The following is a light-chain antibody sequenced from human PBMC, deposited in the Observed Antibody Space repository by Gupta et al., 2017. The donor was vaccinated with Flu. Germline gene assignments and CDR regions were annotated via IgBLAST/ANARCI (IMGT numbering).Light chain of an antibody. CDR1: ESVNRNH. V-gene: IGKV3-20*01. CDR3: HHYGTSPYT. Sequence: GPLSLSPGESVTLSCRAGESVNRNHLAWYQQKPGQAPRLLMYGTSNRAPGIPDRFSGGGSGTDFTLSINRLEPEDSAVFYCHHYGTSPYTFGQGTKLEIK. J-gene: IGKJ2*01. CDR2: GTS.